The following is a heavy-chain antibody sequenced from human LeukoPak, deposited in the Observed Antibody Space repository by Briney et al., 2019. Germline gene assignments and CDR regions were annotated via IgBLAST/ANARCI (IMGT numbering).Heavy chain of an antibody. CDR1: GFSVSSHY. J-gene: IGHJ4*02. Sequence: GSLRLSCAASGFSVSSHYMNWVRRAPGKGLEWVSIISGSGYTNYADSVRGRFTISRDNSKNTLYLQMNSLTPEDTAVYYCARDWDYSGSGSPDYWGQGTLVTVSS. D-gene: IGHD3-10*01. CDR2: ISGSGYT. V-gene: IGHV3-66*01. CDR3: ARDWDYSGSGSPDY.